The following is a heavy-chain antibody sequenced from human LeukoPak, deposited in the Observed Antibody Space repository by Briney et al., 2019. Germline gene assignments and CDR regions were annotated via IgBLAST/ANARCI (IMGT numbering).Heavy chain of an antibody. J-gene: IGHJ3*02. CDR2: IKQDGSEK. CDR1: GFTFSSPW. CDR3: AGDAGWTFGI. V-gene: IGHV3-7*01. D-gene: IGHD1-14*01. Sequence: GGSLRLSCAGSGFTFSSPWMSWFRQAPGKGLEWVAIIKQDGSEKYYVDSVKGRFTVSRDNAKKEVYLQMNNLRVDDTAVYYCAGDAGWTFGIWGQGTKAVVSS.